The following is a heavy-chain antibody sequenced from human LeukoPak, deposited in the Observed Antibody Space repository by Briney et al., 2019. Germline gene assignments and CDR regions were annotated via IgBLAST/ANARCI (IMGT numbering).Heavy chain of an antibody. CDR2: IYYFGTT. CDR1: GGSIIDSSYY. J-gene: IGHJ4*02. CDR3: ARDSLAWYGQYYFDF. Sequence: SETLSLTRTVSGGSIIDSSYYWGWIRQPPGKGLEWIGNIYYFGTTLHNPSLKSRVTMSVDTSKNQFSLKLSSVTAADTAVYYCARDSLAWYGQYYFDFWGQGALVTVSS. D-gene: IGHD6-13*01. V-gene: IGHV4-39*07.